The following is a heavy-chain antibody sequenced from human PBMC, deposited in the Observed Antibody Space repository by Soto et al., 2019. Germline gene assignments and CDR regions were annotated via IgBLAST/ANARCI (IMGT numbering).Heavy chain of an antibody. CDR1: GFTFSSYE. CDR3: ARDRGYSGYDHTP. V-gene: IGHV3-48*03. CDR2: ISSSGSTI. J-gene: IGHJ5*02. D-gene: IGHD5-12*01. Sequence: PGGSLRLSCAAPGFTFSSYEMNWVRQAPGKGLEWVSYISSSGSTIYYADSVKGRFTISRDNAKNSLYLQMNSLRAEDTAVYYCARDRGYSGYDHTPWGQGTLVTVSS.